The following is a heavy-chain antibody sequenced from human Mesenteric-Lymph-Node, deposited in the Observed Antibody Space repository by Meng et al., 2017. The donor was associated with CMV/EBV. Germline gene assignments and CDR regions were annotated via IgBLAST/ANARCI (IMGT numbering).Heavy chain of an antibody. Sequence: SQTLSLTCAVYGGSFSGYYWGWIRQPPGKGLEWIGNIYHSGNTYYNPSLKSRVTISLETSKNQFSLKLSSVTAADTAVYYCAREGGSEAIFGGGSMDVWGQGTTVTVSS. CDR1: GGSFSGYY. V-gene: IGHV4-34*01. CDR2: IYHSGNT. CDR3: AREGGSEAIFGGGSMDV. J-gene: IGHJ6*02. D-gene: IGHD3-3*01.